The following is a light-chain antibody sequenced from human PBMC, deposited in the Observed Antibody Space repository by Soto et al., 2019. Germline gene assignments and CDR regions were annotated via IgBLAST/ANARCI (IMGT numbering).Light chain of an antibody. CDR1: QSVSSSY. J-gene: IGKJ1*01. CDR3: QQYGNSLWT. V-gene: IGKV3-20*01. Sequence: EIVLTQSPGTLSLSPGERATLSCRASQSVSSSYLAWYQQNPGQAPRLLIYRASNRAIGIPDRFSGSGSGTDFTLTISRLEPEDFAVYYCQQYGNSLWTFGQGTKVEIK. CDR2: RAS.